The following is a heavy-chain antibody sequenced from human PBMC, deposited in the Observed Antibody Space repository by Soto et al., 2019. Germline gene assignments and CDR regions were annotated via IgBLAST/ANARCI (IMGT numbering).Heavy chain of an antibody. CDR1: GFTFSSYG. Sequence: GGSLRLSCAASGFTFSSYGMHWVRQAPGKGLEWVAVISYDGSNKYYADSVKGRFTISRDNSKNTLYLQMNSLRAEDTAVYYCAKESTILFGVVIIRGGYFQHWGQGTLVTVSS. D-gene: IGHD3-3*01. J-gene: IGHJ1*01. CDR3: AKESTILFGVVIIRGGYFQH. V-gene: IGHV3-30*18. CDR2: ISYDGSNK.